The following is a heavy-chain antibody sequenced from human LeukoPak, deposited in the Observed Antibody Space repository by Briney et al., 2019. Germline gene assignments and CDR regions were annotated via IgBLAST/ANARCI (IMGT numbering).Heavy chain of an antibody. CDR1: GYTFTGYY. V-gene: IGHV1-2*02. Sequence: ASVKVSCKASGYTFTGYYMHWARQAPGQGLEWMGWINPNSGGTNYAQKFQGRVTMTRDTSISTAYMELSRLRSDDTAVYYCARVLSVAGTAYFDYWGQGTLVTVSS. D-gene: IGHD6-19*01. CDR3: ARVLSVAGTAYFDY. J-gene: IGHJ4*02. CDR2: INPNSGGT.